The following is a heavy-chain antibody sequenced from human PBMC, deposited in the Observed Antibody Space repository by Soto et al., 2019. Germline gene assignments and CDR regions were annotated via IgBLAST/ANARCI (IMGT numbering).Heavy chain of an antibody. CDR2: IKQDGSEK. D-gene: IGHD6-13*01. Sequence: GASLRASCAACGSTVGSYWMSGVLQAPGKGLEWVANIKQDGSEKYYVDSVKGRLTISRDNAKNSLYLQMNSLRAEDTAVYYCATSIAAALSDDFDIWGQGTMVTVSS. CDR1: GSTVGSYW. CDR3: ATSIAAALSDDFDI. V-gene: IGHV3-7*01. J-gene: IGHJ3*02.